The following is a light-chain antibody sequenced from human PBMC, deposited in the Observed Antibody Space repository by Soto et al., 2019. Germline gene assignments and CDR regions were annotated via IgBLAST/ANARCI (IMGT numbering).Light chain of an antibody. J-gene: IGLJ1*01. CDR1: SPNIGSNY. Sequence: QSVLTQPPSASGTPGQGVTISCSGSSPNIGSNYVYWYQQLPGTAPKLLIYNNNQRPSGVPDRFSASKSGTSASLAIRGLRSDDEADYYCSSWDGSLSGYVFGAGTKLTVL. CDR2: NNN. V-gene: IGLV1-47*02. CDR3: SSWDGSLSGYV.